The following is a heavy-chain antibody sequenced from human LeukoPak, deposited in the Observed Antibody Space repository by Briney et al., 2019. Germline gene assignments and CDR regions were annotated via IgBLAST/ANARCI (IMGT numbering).Heavy chain of an antibody. J-gene: IGHJ4*02. V-gene: IGHV1-3*04. CDR3: ARSEILAYYYGSGRYSDY. D-gene: IGHD3-10*01. CDR1: GYTFTGFA. Sequence: ASVKVSCKASGYTFTGFAVHWVRQAPGQRPEWMGWMNIGNGNTKYSQKFQDRITVIRDTSANTVYMELSSLRSEDTAVYYCARSEILAYYYGSGRYSDYWGQGSLVTVSS. CDR2: MNIGNGNT.